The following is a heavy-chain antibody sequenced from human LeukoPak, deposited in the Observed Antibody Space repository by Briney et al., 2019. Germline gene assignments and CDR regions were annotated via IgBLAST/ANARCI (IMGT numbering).Heavy chain of an antibody. D-gene: IGHD1-26*01. CDR2: ISGSGGST. CDR1: GFTFNDYG. V-gene: IGHV3-23*01. J-gene: IGHJ4*02. CDR3: AKDPLVGATKPDY. Sequence: GGSLRLSCAGSGFTFNDYGFTWVRQGPGKGLEWVSAISGSGGSTYYADSVKGRFTISRDNSKNTLYLQMNSLRAEDTAVYYCAKDPLVGATKPDYWGQGTLVTVSS.